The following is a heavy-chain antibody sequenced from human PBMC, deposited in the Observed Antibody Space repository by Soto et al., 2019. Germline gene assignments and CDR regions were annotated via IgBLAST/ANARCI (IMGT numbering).Heavy chain of an antibody. CDR3: ARREIQGPIDY. CDR1: GYSISSSNW. CDR2: IYYSGTT. D-gene: IGHD1-26*01. V-gene: IGHV4-28*01. J-gene: IGHJ4*02. Sequence: QVQLQESGPGLVKPSDTLSLTCAVSGYSISSSNWWGWIRQPPGKGLEWIGYIYYSGTTYYNPSLKSRLTMAVDTSKNQFSLKLTSVTAVDTAVYYCARREIQGPIDYWGQGTLVTVSS.